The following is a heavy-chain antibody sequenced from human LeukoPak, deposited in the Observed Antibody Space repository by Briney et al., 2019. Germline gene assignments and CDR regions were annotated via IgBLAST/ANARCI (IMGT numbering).Heavy chain of an antibody. CDR1: GYTFTGYY. D-gene: IGHD2-2*01. Sequence: ASVKVSCKASGYTFTGYYMHWVRQAPGQGREWMGWINPNSGGTNYAQKFQGRVTMTRDTSISTAYMELSRLRSDDTAVYYCARVLVPAATDDAFDIWGQGTMVTASS. CDR3: ARVLVPAATDDAFDI. V-gene: IGHV1-2*02. J-gene: IGHJ3*02. CDR2: INPNSGGT.